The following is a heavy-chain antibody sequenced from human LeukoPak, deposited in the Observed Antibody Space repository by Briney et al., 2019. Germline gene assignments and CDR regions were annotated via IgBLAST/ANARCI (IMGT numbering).Heavy chain of an antibody. CDR2: IYSGGTT. Sequence: GGSLRLSCAASGFAVSSNYMSWVRQAPGKGPEWVSVIYSGGTTYYADSVKGRFTISRDNSKNTLYLQMNSLRGEDTAVYYCARVLSVSYCDSWGQGTLVTVS. V-gene: IGHV3-53*01. CDR1: GFAVSSNY. CDR3: ARVLSVSYCDS. D-gene: IGHD2/OR15-2a*01. J-gene: IGHJ4*02.